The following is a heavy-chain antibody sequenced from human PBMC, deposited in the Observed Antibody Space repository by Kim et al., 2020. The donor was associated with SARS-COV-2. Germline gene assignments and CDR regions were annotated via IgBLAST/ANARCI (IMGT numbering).Heavy chain of an antibody. J-gene: IGHJ4*02. CDR1: GYKFTNYW. CDR3: ARLDFTDDCHQVYCFYFDN. Sequence: GESLKISCKGSGYKFTNYWIGWVRQMPGKGLEWMGMIYPGDFDTRYSPSFEGQVTISVDKSINTAYLQWNSLTASDTAMYYCARLDFTDDCHQVYCFYFDNWGQGTPVTVSS. V-gene: IGHV5-51*01. CDR2: IYPGDFDT. D-gene: IGHD2-21*02.